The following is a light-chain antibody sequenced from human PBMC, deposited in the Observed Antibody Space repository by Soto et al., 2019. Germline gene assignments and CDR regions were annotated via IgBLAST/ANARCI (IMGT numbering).Light chain of an antibody. V-gene: IGKV3-20*01. CDR2: GAS. Sequence: EIVLTQSPGTLSLSPGDRATLSCRASQSLSRSSLAWYQQKPGRAPRLLIYGASSRATGIPDRFSGSGSGTDFTLTISRLEPEDFAVYYCQQYGSSPRTFGQGTKVDNK. CDR3: QQYGSSPRT. CDR1: QSLSRSS. J-gene: IGKJ1*01.